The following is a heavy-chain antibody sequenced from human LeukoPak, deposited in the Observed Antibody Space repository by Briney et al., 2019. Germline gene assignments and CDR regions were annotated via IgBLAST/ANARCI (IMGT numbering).Heavy chain of an antibody. V-gene: IGHV1-8*01. J-gene: IGHJ4*02. D-gene: IGHD5-18*01. CDR3: ARGEYSYGYFDY. CDR2: MNPNSGNT. Sequence: EASVKVSCKASGYTFTSYDINWVRQATGQGLEWMGWMNPNSGNTGYAQKFQGRVTMTRNTSISTAYMELSSLGSEDTAVYYCARGEYSYGYFDYWGQGTLVTVSS. CDR1: GYTFTSYD.